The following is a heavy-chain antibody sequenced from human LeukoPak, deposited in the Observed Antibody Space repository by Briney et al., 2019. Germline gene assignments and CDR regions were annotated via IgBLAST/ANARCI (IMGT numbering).Heavy chain of an antibody. V-gene: IGHV4-31*03. CDR1: GGSISSGGYY. J-gene: IGHJ4*02. D-gene: IGHD3-22*01. CDR2: IYYSGST. CDR3: ARRGQYYYDSSGYFDY. Sequence: PSETLSLTCTVSGGSISSGGYYWSWIRQRPGKGLEWIGYIYYSGSTYYNPSLKSRVTISVDTSKNQFSLKLSSVTAADTAVYYCARRGQYYYDSSGYFDYWGQGTLVTVSS.